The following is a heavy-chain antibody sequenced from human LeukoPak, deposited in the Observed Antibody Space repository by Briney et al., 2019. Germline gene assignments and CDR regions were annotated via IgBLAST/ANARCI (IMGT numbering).Heavy chain of an antibody. Sequence: GGSLRLSCAASGFSFRTYGMHWVRQAPGKGLEWVAIISYDGSNEAYADSVKGRFSISRDNSKNTLYLQMNSLRPEDTAMYYCAKDQHYDSNSLDVWGPGTTVTVSS. CDR1: GFSFRTYG. D-gene: IGHD3-22*01. CDR3: AKDQHYDSNSLDV. J-gene: IGHJ6*02. CDR2: ISYDGSNE. V-gene: IGHV3-30*18.